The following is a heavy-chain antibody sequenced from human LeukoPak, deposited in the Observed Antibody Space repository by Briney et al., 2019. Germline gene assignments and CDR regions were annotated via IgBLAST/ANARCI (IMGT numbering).Heavy chain of an antibody. CDR3: TIDPDY. D-gene: IGHD2-15*01. CDR2: IKSKTDGGTT. CDR1: GFTFSNAW. V-gene: IGHV3-15*01. J-gene: IGHJ4*02. Sequence: GGSLRLSCAASGFTFSNAWMSWVRQAPGKGLEWVGRIKSKTDGGTTDYAAPVKGRFNIARDNSKTTLYLQMSSLKTEDKAVYYCTIDPDYWGQGTLVTVSS.